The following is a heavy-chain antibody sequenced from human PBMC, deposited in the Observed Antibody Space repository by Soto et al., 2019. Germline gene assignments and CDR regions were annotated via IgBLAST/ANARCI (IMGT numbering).Heavy chain of an antibody. CDR3: ARGTDYGDYVFFAGGDAFDI. J-gene: IGHJ3*02. CDR2: INHSGIT. V-gene: IGHV4-34*01. Sequence: QVQLQQWGAGLLKPSETLSLTCAVYGGSFSGYYWSWIRQPPGKGLEWIGEINHSGITNYNPSLKSRVNISVDTSKYQFSLKLSSVTAADTAVYYCARGTDYGDYVFFAGGDAFDIWGQGTMVTVSS. CDR1: GGSFSGYY. D-gene: IGHD4-17*01.